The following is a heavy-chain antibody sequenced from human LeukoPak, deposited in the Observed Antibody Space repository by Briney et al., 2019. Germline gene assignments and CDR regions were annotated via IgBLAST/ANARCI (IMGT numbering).Heavy chain of an antibody. D-gene: IGHD5-18*01. V-gene: IGHV3-30-3*01. CDR2: ISYDGSNK. CDR3: ARETAYAFDI. CDR1: GFTFSSYA. J-gene: IGHJ3*02. Sequence: GGSLRLSCAASGFTFSSYAMHWVRQAPGKGLEWVAVISYDGSNKYYADSVKGRFTISRDNSKNTLYLQMNSLRAVDTAVYYCARETAYAFDIWGQGTMVTVSS.